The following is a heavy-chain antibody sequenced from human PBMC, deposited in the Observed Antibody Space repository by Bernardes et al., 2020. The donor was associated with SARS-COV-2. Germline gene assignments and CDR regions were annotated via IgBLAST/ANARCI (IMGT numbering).Heavy chain of an antibody. CDR3: ARADITMVQGVIITTYYYGMDV. D-gene: IGHD3-10*01. V-gene: IGHV1-8*01. Sequence: ASVKVSCKASGYTFTSYDINWVRQATGQGLEWMGWMNPNSGNTGYAQKFQGRVTMTRNTSISTAYMELSSLRSEDTAVYYCARADITMVQGVIITTYYYGMDVWGQGTTVTVSS. CDR1: GYTFTSYD. CDR2: MNPNSGNT. J-gene: IGHJ6*02.